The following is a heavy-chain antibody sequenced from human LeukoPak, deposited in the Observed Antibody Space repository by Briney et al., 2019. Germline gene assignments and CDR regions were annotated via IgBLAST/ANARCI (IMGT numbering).Heavy chain of an antibody. CDR2: VNHSGST. CDR3: ARQRVVLWFGEKYYFDY. V-gene: IGHV4-34*01. CDR1: GGSISGYY. D-gene: IGHD3-10*01. J-gene: IGHJ4*02. Sequence: SETLSLTCSVSGGSISGYYWNWIRLPPGKGLEWIGEVNHSGSTNYNPSLKSRVTISVDTSKNQFSLKLSSVTAADTAVYYCARQRVVLWFGEKYYFDYWGQGTLVTVSS.